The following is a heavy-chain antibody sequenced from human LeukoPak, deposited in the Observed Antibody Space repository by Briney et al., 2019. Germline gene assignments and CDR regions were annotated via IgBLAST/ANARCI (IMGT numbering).Heavy chain of an antibody. D-gene: IGHD3-10*01. CDR3: ARWMVRGTVDWFDP. J-gene: IGHJ5*02. Sequence: NPSETLSLTCTVSGGSISSSSYYWGWIRQPPGKGLEWIGSIYYSGSTYYNPSLKSRVTISVDTSKNQFSLKLSSVTAADTAVYYCARWMVRGTVDWFDPWGQGTLVTVSS. V-gene: IGHV4-39*01. CDR2: IYYSGST. CDR1: GGSISSSSYY.